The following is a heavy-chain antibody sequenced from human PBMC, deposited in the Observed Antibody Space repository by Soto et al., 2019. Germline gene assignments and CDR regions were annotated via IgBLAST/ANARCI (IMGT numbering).Heavy chain of an antibody. V-gene: IGHV3-30-3*01. CDR2: ISYDGSNK. CDR3: ARVDIVATIGIDY. CDR1: GFTFSSYA. D-gene: IGHD5-12*01. Sequence: QVQLVGSGGGVVQPGRSLRLSCAASGFTFSSYAMHWVRQDPGKGLEWVAVISYDGSNKYYADSVKGRFTISRDNSKNTLYLQMNSLRAEDTAVYYCARVDIVATIGIDYWGQGTLVTVSS. J-gene: IGHJ4*02.